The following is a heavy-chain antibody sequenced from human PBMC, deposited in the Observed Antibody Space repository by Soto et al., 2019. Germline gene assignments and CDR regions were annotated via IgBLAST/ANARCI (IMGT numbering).Heavy chain of an antibody. Sequence: EVQLLESGGGLVQPGGSLRLSCAASAFTFSNYAMSWVRQAPGKGLEWVSTLSGGGGDTYYADSVKGRFTISRDNSKNTLYLQMNSLRAEDTAIYYCAKALIAPYYYYGMDVWGQGTTVTVSS. V-gene: IGHV3-23*01. J-gene: IGHJ6*02. CDR1: AFTFSNYA. CDR2: LSGGGGDT. CDR3: AKALIAPYYYYGMDV.